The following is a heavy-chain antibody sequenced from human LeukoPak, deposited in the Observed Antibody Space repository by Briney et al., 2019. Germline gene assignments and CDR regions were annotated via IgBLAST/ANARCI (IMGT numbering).Heavy chain of an antibody. V-gene: IGHV4-59*01. Sequence: PSETLSLTCTVSGGSISSYYWSWIRQPPGKGLEWIGYVYYSGSTNYNPSLKSRVTISVDRSKNQFSLKLSSVTAADTAVYYCATTKLAAFDPWGQGTLVTVSS. CDR1: GGSISSYY. CDR2: VYYSGST. J-gene: IGHJ5*02. D-gene: IGHD5-12*01. CDR3: ATTKLAAFDP.